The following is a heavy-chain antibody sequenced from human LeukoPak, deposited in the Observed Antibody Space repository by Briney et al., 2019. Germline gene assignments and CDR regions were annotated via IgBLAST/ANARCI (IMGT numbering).Heavy chain of an antibody. CDR3: ARVLYCTNGVCPYYFDY. Sequence: SETLSLTCTVSDYSINSNYYWGWIRQPPGKGLEWIGTIYHSGSTYYNPSLKSRLAISVDTSKNQFSLRLSSVTAADTAIYYSARVLYCTNGVCPYYFDYWGQGTLVTVSS. D-gene: IGHD2-8*01. CDR1: DYSINSNYY. CDR2: IYHSGST. J-gene: IGHJ4*02. V-gene: IGHV4-38-2*02.